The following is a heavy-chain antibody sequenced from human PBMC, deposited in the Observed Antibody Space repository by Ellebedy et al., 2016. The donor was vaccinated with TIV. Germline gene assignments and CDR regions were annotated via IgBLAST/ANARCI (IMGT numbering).Heavy chain of an antibody. CDR2: TYYRSKWYN. Sequence: SQTLSLTCAISGDSVSSNAVAWHWIRQSPSRGLEWLGRTYYRSKWYNEYAVSVKSRITINPDTSKNQFSLQLNSLTPEDQALYYCVRGSRGAFDIWGQGTMVTVS. CDR3: VRGSRGAFDI. CDR1: GDSVSSNAVA. V-gene: IGHV6-1*01. J-gene: IGHJ3*02.